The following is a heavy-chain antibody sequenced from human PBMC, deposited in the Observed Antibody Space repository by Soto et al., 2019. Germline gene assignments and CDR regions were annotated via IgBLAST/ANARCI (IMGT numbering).Heavy chain of an antibody. J-gene: IGHJ5*02. CDR1: GGSVCRSSYY. Sequence: SETPSLSCTVCGGSVCRSSYYGGWIHQPPGKGLEWIGSINYSGSTYYNPSLKSRVTMSVDTSKNQFSLKLSSVTAADTAVYYCARRQYSSGWSTNLFDPWGQGTLVTVSS. V-gene: IGHV4-39*01. CDR3: ARRQYSSGWSTNLFDP. CDR2: INYSGST. D-gene: IGHD6-19*01.